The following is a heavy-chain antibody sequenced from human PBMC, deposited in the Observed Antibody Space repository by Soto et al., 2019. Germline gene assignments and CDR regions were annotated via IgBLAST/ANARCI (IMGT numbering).Heavy chain of an antibody. Sequence: PGGSLRLSCLASGFSLRNYVMHWVRRAPGKGLEWVALVWYDGDEKYYADSVKGRFTISRDISGNILYLHMSSLSADDTAVYYCSRETSDVTFDYWGQGTLVTVSS. CDR2: VWYDGDEK. V-gene: IGHV3-33*01. J-gene: IGHJ4*02. CDR1: GFSLRNYV. D-gene: IGHD2-21*01. CDR3: SRETSDVTFDY.